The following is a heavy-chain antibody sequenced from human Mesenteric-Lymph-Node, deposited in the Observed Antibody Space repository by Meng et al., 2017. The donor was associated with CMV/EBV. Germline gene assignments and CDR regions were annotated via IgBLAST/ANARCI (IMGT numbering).Heavy chain of an antibody. D-gene: IGHD4-23*01. Sequence: GGSLRLSCAASGFNLNRFWMTWVRQAPGRGLEWVANMNQDASEKFYVDSVKGRFAISRDNAKNSMYLQMNSLRAEDTAVYYCARETMVVTGGLDYWGQGTLVTVSS. CDR1: GFNLNRFW. J-gene: IGHJ4*02. CDR3: ARETMVVTGGLDY. V-gene: IGHV3-7*01. CDR2: MNQDASEK.